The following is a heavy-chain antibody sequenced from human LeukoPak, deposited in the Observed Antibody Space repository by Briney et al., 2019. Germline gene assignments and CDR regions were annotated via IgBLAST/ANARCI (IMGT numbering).Heavy chain of an antibody. J-gene: IGHJ4*02. CDR1: EFTFSSYT. Sequence: EGSLRLSCAASEFTFSSYTMHWVRQAPGKGLEWVAVIWYDGSNKYYADSVKGRFTISRDNSKNTLYLQMNSLRAEDTAVYYCARDLAAVAGPKWGQGTLVTVSS. D-gene: IGHD6-19*01. V-gene: IGHV3-33*08. CDR3: ARDLAAVAGPK. CDR2: IWYDGSNK.